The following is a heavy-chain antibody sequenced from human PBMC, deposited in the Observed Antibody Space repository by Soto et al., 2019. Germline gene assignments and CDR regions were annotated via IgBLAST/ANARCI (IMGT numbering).Heavy chain of an antibody. CDR3: ARDRGYSSSLGDAFDI. D-gene: IGHD6-6*01. Sequence: QVQLVESGGGVVQPGRSLRLSCAASGFTFSSYGMHWVRQAPGKGLEWVAVIWYDGSNKYYADSVKGRFTISRDNSKNXLYLQMNSLRAEDTAVYYCARDRGYSSSLGDAFDIWGQGTMVTVSS. CDR2: IWYDGSNK. J-gene: IGHJ3*02. CDR1: GFTFSSYG. V-gene: IGHV3-33*01.